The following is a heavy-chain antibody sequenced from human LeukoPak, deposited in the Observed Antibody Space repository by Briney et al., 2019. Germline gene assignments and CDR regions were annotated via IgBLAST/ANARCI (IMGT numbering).Heavy chain of an antibody. CDR2: INPNSGGT. CDR1: GYTFTGYY. D-gene: IGHD5-12*01. CDR3: ARGVLISRLGGGYAAAWPYYYGMDV. J-gene: IGHJ6*02. Sequence: ASVKVSCKASGYTFTGYYMHWVRQAPGQGLEWMGWINPNSGGTNYAQKFQGRVTMTRDTSISTAYMELSRLRSDDTAVYYCARGVLISRLGGGYAAAWPYYYGMDVWGQGTTVTVSS. V-gene: IGHV1-2*02.